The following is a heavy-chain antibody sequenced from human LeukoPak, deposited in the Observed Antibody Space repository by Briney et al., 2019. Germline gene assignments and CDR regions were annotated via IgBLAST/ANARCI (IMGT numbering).Heavy chain of an antibody. J-gene: IGHJ4*02. CDR3: ARVMSSSWSMYYFDY. Sequence: PSGTLSLTCAVSGGSISSSNWWSWVRQPPGKGLEWIGEIYHSGSTNYNPSLKSRVTISVDKSKNQFSLKLSSVTAADTAVYYCARVMSSSWSMYYFDYWGQGTLVTVSS. V-gene: IGHV4-4*02. CDR1: GGSISSSNW. CDR2: IYHSGST. D-gene: IGHD6-13*01.